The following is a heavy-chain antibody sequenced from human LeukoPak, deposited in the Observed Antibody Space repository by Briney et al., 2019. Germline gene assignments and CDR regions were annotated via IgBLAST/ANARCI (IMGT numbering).Heavy chain of an antibody. V-gene: IGHV3-53*01. CDR3: ARAGSYYGSGSYYNPEAFDI. CDR2: IYSGGST. CDR1: GFTVSSNY. J-gene: IGHJ3*02. D-gene: IGHD3-10*01. Sequence: GGSLRLSCAASGFTVSSNYMSWVRQAPGKGLEWVSVIYSGGSTYYADSVKGRFTISRDNSKNTLYLQMNSLRAEDTAVYYCARAGSYYGSGSYYNPEAFDIWGQGTMVTVSS.